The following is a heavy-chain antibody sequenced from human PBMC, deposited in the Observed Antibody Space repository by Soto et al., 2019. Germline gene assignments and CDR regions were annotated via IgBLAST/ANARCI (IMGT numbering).Heavy chain of an antibody. CDR2: IRSKTDGGTT. V-gene: IGHV3-15*07. CDR1: GFSFSHAW. J-gene: IGHJ6*02. CDR3: TDGMAF. Sequence: EVQLVQSGGGLVKPGESLRLSCEASGFSFSHAWMNWVRQAPGKGLEWVGRIRSKTDGGTTGFTAPVEGRFTISRDDSKNTLYLQMDSLKTEDTAVYYCTDGMAFWGQGTTVIVSS.